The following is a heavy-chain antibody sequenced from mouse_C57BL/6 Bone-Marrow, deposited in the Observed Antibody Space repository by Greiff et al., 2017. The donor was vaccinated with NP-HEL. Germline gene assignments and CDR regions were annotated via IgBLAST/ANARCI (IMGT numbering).Heavy chain of an antibody. V-gene: IGHV5-2*01. D-gene: IGHD2-5*01. CDR2: INSDGGST. CDR1: EYEFPSHD. Sequence: VQLKESGGGLVQPGESLKLSCESNEYEFPSHDMSWVRKTPEKRLELVAAINSDGGSTYYPDTMERRFIISRDNTKKTLYLQMSSLRSEDTALYYCARYYSNYGWYFDVWGTGTTVTVSS. J-gene: IGHJ1*03. CDR3: ARYYSNYGWYFDV.